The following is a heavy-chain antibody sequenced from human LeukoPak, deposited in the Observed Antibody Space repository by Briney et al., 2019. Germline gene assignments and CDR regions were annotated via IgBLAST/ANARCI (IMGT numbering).Heavy chain of an antibody. CDR2: IIPIFGTA. Sequence: SVKVSCKASGGTFSSYAISWVRQAPGQGLEWMGEIIPIFGTANYAQKFQGRVTITADESTSTAYMELSSLRSEDTAVYYCARDLGSGWGNWFDPWGQGTLVTVSS. CDR3: ARDLGSGWGNWFDP. CDR1: GGTFSSYA. V-gene: IGHV1-69*13. D-gene: IGHD6-19*01. J-gene: IGHJ5*02.